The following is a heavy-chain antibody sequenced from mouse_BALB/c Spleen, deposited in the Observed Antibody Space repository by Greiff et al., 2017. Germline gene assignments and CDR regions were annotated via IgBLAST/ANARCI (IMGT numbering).Heavy chain of an antibody. Sequence: EVKLVQSGGDLVKPGGSLKLSCAASGFTFSSYGMSWVRQTPDKRLEWVATISSGGSYTYYPNSMKGRFTISRDNAKNTLYLQMSSLKSEDTAMYDCERRNRDEYAMDYWGQGTSVTVSA. J-gene: IGHJ4*01. CDR3: ERRNRDEYAMDY. CDR2: ISSGGSYT. V-gene: IGHV5-6*02. CDR1: GFTFSSYG. D-gene: IGHD4-1*01.